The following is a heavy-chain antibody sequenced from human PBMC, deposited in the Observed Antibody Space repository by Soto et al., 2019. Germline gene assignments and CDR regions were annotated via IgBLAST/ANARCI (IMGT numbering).Heavy chain of an antibody. CDR2: IYYSGST. J-gene: IGHJ4*02. CDR1: GGSISSGGYY. Sequence: SETLSLTCTVSGGSISSGGYYWSWIRQHPGKGLEWIGYIYYSGSTYYNPSLKSRVTISVDTSKNQFSLKLSSVTAADTAVYYCTTAGYSSSSGRYFDYWGQGTLVTVSS. V-gene: IGHV4-31*03. CDR3: TTAGYSSSSGRYFDY. D-gene: IGHD6-6*01.